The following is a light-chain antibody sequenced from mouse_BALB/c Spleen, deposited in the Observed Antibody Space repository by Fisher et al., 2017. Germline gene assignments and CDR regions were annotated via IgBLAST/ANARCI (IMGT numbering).Light chain of an antibody. J-gene: IGKJ5*01. CDR3: QQWSSNPLT. CDR2: STS. CDR1: SSVSSSY. Sequence: DIVMTQSPTTMAASPGEKVTMTCRASSSVSSSYLHWYQQKPGSSPKLWIYSTSNLASGVPARFSGSGSGTSYSLTISSMEAEDAATYYCQQWSSNPLTFGAGTKLELK. V-gene: IGKV4-57-1*01.